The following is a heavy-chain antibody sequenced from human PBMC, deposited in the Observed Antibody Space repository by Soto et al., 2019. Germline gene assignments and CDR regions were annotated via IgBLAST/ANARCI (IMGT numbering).Heavy chain of an antibody. CDR2: IPYDGGNR. CDR3: AREYLDYGPDV. Sequence: PGGSLRLSCAASGFSFGRYAMRWVRQAPGKGLEWVASIPYDGGNRKYADSVKGRFTISRDNAKDMFYLHMSSLGPDDTSVYYCAREYLDYGPDVWGQGTSVTVSS. J-gene: IGHJ6*02. CDR1: GFSFGRYA. V-gene: IGHV3-30-3*01.